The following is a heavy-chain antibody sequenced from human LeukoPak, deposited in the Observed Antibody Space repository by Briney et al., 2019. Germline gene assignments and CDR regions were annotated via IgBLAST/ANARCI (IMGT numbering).Heavy chain of an antibody. Sequence: SETLSLTCSGSGGSISSYYWSWIRQPPGKGLECIGYIYYSGSTNYNPSLKSRVTMSVDTSKNQFSLKLSSVTAADTAVYYCAGGSGWCPYWGQGTLVTVSS. J-gene: IGHJ4*02. CDR3: AGGSGWCPY. CDR1: GGSISSYY. V-gene: IGHV4-59*01. D-gene: IGHD6-19*01. CDR2: IYYSGST.